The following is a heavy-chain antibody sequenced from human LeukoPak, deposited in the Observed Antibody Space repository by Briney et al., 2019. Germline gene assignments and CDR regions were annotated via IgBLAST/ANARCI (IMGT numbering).Heavy chain of an antibody. CDR3: ARAWTNYYYYGMDV. CDR1: GGSISSGDYY. V-gene: IGHV4-30-4*01. Sequence: SETLSLTCTVSGGSISSGDYYWSWIRQPPGKGLEWIGHIYYSGSTYYNPSLKSRVTISVDTSKNQFSLKLSSVTAADTAVYYCARAWTNYYYYGMDVWGQGTTVTVSS. J-gene: IGHJ6*02. D-gene: IGHD1-1*01. CDR2: IYYSGST.